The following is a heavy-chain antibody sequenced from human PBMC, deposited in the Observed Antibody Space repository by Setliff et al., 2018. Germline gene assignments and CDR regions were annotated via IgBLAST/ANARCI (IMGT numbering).Heavy chain of an antibody. CDR3: AKQGDLAFDY. D-gene: IGHD3-16*01. CDR2: INPKSGGT. V-gene: IGHV1-2*02. J-gene: IGHJ4*02. Sequence: ASVKVSCKASGYSFTDYYMHWVRPVPGRGLEWMGWINPKSGGTRYAQKFQGRVTMTRDTSISTAYMELSSLRSDDTAVYYCAKQGDLAFDYWGQGTQVTVSS. CDR1: GYSFTDYY.